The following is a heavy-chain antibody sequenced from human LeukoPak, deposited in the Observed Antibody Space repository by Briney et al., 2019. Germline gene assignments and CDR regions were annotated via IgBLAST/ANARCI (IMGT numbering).Heavy chain of an antibody. J-gene: IGHJ4*02. D-gene: IGHD3-10*01. CDR3: AKDRDRFENLDY. Sequence: GGSVRLSCAASGFTFSSYGMHWVRQAPGKGLEWVAVIYYDGSIKYYADSVRGRFTISRDNSKNTLYLQMNSLRAEDTAVYYCAKDRDRFENLDYWGQGTQVTVSS. V-gene: IGHV3-33*06. CDR2: IYYDGSIK. CDR1: GFTFSSYG.